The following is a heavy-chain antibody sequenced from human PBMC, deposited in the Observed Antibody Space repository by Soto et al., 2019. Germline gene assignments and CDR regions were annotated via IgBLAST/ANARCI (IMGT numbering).Heavy chain of an antibody. J-gene: IGHJ4*02. CDR1: GGSFSGYY. D-gene: IGHD2-8*02. Sequence: QVQLQQWGAGLLKPSETLSLTCAVYGGSFSGYYWTWIRQPPGTGLEWIGEINHSGSTNYNPSLKRSVTISVKASMIQFSLKLTSVTAADSAVYYCARDKVTGLFDYWGQGTLVTVSS. V-gene: IGHV4-34*01. CDR2: INHSGST. CDR3: ARDKVTGLFDY.